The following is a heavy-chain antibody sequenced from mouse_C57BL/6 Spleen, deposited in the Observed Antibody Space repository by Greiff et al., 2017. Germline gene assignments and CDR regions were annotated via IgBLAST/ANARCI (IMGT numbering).Heavy chain of an antibody. V-gene: IGHV1-78*01. CDR3: AREGAYYSNYFDY. CDR1: GYTFTDHT. Sequence: VQLQQSDAELVKPGASVKISCKVSGYTFTDHTIHWMKQRPEQGLEWIGYIYPRDGSTKYNEKFKGKATLTADKSSSTAYMQLNSLTSEDSAVYFGAREGAYYSNYFDYWGQGTTLTVSS. CDR2: IYPRDGST. D-gene: IGHD2-5*01. J-gene: IGHJ2*01.